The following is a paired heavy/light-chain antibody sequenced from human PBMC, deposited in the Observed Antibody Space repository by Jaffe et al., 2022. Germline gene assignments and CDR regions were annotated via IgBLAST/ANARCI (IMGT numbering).Heavy chain of an antibody. Sequence: EVQLLESGGGLVQPGGSLRLSCAASGFTFSSYAITWVRQAPGKGLEWVSAIRGRGDATFYADSVKGRFTIARDNSKNTVSLQMNSLRADDTAIYYCAKEGAELGEGYFQHWGQGTLVTVSS. V-gene: IGHV3-23*01. J-gene: IGHJ1*01. CDR2: IRGRGDAT. D-gene: IGHD2-21*01. CDR3: AKEGAELGEGYFQH. CDR1: GFTFSSYA.
Light chain of an antibody. Sequence: IVLTQSPGTLSLSPGERATLSCRASQSVSSNKLAWYQQKPGQAPRLLIYSASNRATGIPDRFSGTGSGTDFTLTITRLEPEDFALYYCQQYGNSPWNTFGGGTKVELK. CDR3: QQYGNSPWNT. J-gene: IGKJ4*01. CDR2: SAS. V-gene: IGKV3-20*01. CDR1: QSVSSNK.